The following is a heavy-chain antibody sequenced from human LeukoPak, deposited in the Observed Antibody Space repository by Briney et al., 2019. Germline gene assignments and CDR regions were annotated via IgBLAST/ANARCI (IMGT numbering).Heavy chain of an antibody. CDR1: GFTFSDSH. V-gene: IGHV3-72*01. CDR3: ARDNWGSYDF. D-gene: IGHD3-16*01. J-gene: IGHJ4*02. Sequence: PGGSLRLSCAASGFTFSDSHMDWVRQAPGKGLEWVGRIRNKANSYTTEYAASVKGRFTISRDDSKNSLYLQMISLKTEDTAVYYCARDNWGSYDFWGQGTLVTVSS. CDR2: IRNKANSYTT.